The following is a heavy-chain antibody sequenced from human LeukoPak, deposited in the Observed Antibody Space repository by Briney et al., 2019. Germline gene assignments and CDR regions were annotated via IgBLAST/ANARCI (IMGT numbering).Heavy chain of an antibody. CDR2: IYHSGST. CDR1: GGSISSGGYS. CDR3: ARGRYFDWRIDY. V-gene: IGHV4-30-2*01. J-gene: IGHJ4*02. D-gene: IGHD3-9*01. Sequence: SQTLSLTCAVSGGSISSGGYSWSWIRQPPGKGLEWIGYIYHSGSTYYNPSLKSRVTISVDRSKSQFSLKLSSVTAADTAVYHCARGRYFDWRIDYWGQGTLVTVSS.